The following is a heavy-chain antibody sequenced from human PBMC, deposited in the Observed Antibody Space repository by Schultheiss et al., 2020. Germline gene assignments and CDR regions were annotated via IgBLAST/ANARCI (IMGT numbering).Heavy chain of an antibody. J-gene: IGHJ4*02. V-gene: IGHV1-69*01. Sequence: YVKVSCKASGGTFSSYAISWVRQAPGQGLEWMGGIIPIFGTANYAQKFQGRVTITADESTSTAYMELSSLTSDDTAVFYCALLEYSGSQFHYWGQGTLVTGSS. CDR3: ALLEYSGSQFHY. CDR2: IIPIFGTA. CDR1: GGTFSSYA. D-gene: IGHD5-12*01.